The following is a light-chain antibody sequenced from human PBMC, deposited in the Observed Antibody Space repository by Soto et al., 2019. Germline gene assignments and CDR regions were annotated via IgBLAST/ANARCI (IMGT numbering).Light chain of an antibody. V-gene: IGLV1-40*01. CDR2: GNS. CDR3: QSYDSGV. CDR1: SSNIGAGYD. Sequence: QSVLTRPPSGSGAPGQRVTISCPGGSSNIGAGYDVHWYQQLPGTAPKLLIYGNSNRPSGVPDRFSGSKSGTSASLAITGLQAEDEADYYCQSYDSGVFGTGTKVTVL. J-gene: IGLJ1*01.